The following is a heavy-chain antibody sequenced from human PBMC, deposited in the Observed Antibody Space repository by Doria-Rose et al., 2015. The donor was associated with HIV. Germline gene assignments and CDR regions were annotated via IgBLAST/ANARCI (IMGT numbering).Heavy chain of an antibody. CDR3: AKQAVNWFDP. Sequence: QAQLQESGPGLVKPSETLSLTCTVSGGSVASGTPYWGWIRQTPGKGLEWIGTIYYSGTTYYNPSLRGRVTISLHTSKNQYSLKLISVTAADTGVYYCAKQAVNWFDPWGQGTLVTVSS. D-gene: IGHD6-25*01. V-gene: IGHV4-39*01. CDR2: IYYSGTT. J-gene: IGHJ5*02. CDR1: GGSVASGTPY.